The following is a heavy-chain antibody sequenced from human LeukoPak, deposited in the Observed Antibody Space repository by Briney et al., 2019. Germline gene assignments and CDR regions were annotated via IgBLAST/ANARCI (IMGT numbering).Heavy chain of an antibody. CDR3: ARDRVNFDP. CDR1: GFTFSSYS. Sequence: GGSLRLSCAASGFTFSSYSLNWVRKAPGKGLEWVSSISGTSSYIYYADSVKGRFTISRDNAKNSLYLQMNSLRAEDTAVYYCARDRVNFDPWGQGTLVTVSS. CDR2: ISGTSSYI. V-gene: IGHV3-21*01. J-gene: IGHJ5*02.